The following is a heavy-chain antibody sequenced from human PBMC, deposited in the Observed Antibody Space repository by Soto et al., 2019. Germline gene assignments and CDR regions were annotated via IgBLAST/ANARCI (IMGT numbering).Heavy chain of an antibody. Sequence: SETLSLTCTVSGDSLSSGGHYWSWIRQHPGKGLEWIGHIYDSVNTYYSPSLKSRVTISADMSKNQFSLNLRSVTAADTAVYYCARVDHRGYFAILTDYWGQGTLVTVSS. CDR1: GDSLSSGGHY. D-gene: IGHD3-9*01. CDR2: IYDSVNT. V-gene: IGHV4-31*03. CDR3: ARVDHRGYFAILTDY. J-gene: IGHJ4*02.